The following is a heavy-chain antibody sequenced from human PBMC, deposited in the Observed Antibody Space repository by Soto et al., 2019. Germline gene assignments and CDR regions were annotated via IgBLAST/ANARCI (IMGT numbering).Heavy chain of an antibody. CDR3: AKKGEGGSRL. V-gene: IGHV3-21*01. D-gene: IGHD2-2*01. J-gene: IGHJ4*02. CDR1: GFTFTSYS. CDR2: ISDGSDYI. Sequence: EVQLVESGGGLVKPGGSLRLSCVASGFTFTSYSMNWVRQAPGKGLEWVSSISDGSDYIVYADSMKGRFTISRDNAKNPPYLEMNSLGGEDTAVFFCAKKGEGGSRLWGQGTLVTVSS.